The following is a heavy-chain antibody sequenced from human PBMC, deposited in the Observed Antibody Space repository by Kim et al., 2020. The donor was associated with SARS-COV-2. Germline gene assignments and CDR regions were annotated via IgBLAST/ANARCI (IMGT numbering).Heavy chain of an antibody. Sequence: GGSLRLSFAASGFTFSSYSMNWVRQAPGKGLEWVSSISSSSSYIYYADSVKGRFTISRDNAKNSLYLQMNSLRAEDTAVYYCARDRAPYDSSGYDAFDIWGQGTMVTVSS. CDR3: ARDRAPYDSSGYDAFDI. D-gene: IGHD3-22*01. CDR2: ISSSSSYI. J-gene: IGHJ3*02. CDR1: GFTFSSYS. V-gene: IGHV3-21*01.